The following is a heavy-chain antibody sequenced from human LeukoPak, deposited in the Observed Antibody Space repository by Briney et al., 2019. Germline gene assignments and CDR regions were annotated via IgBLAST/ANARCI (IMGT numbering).Heavy chain of an antibody. CDR1: GYTFTSYY. J-gene: IGHJ6*03. V-gene: IGHV1-46*01. CDR2: INPSGGST. CDR3: ARGVWFGELPPSGDYYYYMDV. D-gene: IGHD3-10*01. Sequence: ASVKVSCKASGYTFTSYYMHWVRQAPGQGLEWMGIINPSGGSTSYAQKFQGRVTMTRDTSTSTVYMELSSLRSEDTAVCYCARGVWFGELPPSGDYYYYMDVWGKGTTVTVSS.